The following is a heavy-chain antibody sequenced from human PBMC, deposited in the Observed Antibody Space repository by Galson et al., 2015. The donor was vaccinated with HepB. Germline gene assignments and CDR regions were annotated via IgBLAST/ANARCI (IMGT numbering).Heavy chain of an antibody. CDR1: GFTFSDNY. Sequence: SLRPSCAASGFTFSDNYMDWVRRAPGKGLEWVGRTRNKTNSYNNNYAAYVKGRLTISRDESYNSLYLQMNSLQTEDPDVYYCARAAYCSGGSCWGFDYWGQGTLVTVSS. V-gene: IGHV3-72*01. CDR3: ARAAYCSGGSCWGFDY. CDR2: TRNKTNSYNN. J-gene: IGHJ4*02. D-gene: IGHD2-15*01.